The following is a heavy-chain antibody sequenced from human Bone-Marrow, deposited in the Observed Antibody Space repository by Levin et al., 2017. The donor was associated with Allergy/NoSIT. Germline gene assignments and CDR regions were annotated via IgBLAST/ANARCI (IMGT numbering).Heavy chain of an antibody. CDR1: GFTFSSYA. D-gene: IGHD4-17*01. Sequence: GGSLRLSCAASGFTFSSYAMSWVRQAPGKVLEWVSTISGSGGSTYYADSVKGRFTISRDNSKNTLYLQMNSLRAEDTAVYYCATYGDYVSWSKYYFDYWGQGTLVTVSS. CDR2: ISGSGGST. V-gene: IGHV3-23*01. CDR3: ATYGDYVSWSKYYFDY. J-gene: IGHJ4*02.